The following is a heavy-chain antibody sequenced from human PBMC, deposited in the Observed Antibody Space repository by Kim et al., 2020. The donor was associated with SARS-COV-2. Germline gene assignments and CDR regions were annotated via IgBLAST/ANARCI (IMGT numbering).Heavy chain of an antibody. Sequence: SETLSLTCAVYGGSFSGYYWSWIRQPPGKGLEWIGEINHSGSTNYNPSLKSRVTISVDTSKNQFSLKLSSVTAADTAVYYCARRGDRTQLLWFGELSVWGSYYYGMDVWGQGTTVTVSS. CDR3: ARRGDRTQLLWFGELSVWGSYYYGMDV. J-gene: IGHJ6*02. CDR2: INHSGST. D-gene: IGHD3-10*01. CDR1: GGSFSGYY. V-gene: IGHV4-34*01.